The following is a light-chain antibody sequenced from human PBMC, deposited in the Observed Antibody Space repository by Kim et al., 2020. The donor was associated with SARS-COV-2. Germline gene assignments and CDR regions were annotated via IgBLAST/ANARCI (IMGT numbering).Light chain of an antibody. Sequence: GQKVIISCSGSSSNIGRNSVSWYKQLPGMAPKVLIHSDIRRPSGVPDRFSGSKSGTSASLAISGLQSEDEADYYCAAWDDNLRGPVFGGGTQLTVL. CDR3: AAWDDNLRGPV. J-gene: IGLJ2*01. CDR2: SDI. CDR1: SSNIGRNS. V-gene: IGLV1-44*01.